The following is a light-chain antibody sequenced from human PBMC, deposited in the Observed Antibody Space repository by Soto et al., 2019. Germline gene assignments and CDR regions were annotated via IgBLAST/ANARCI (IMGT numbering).Light chain of an antibody. CDR3: QQSDSTPYT. Sequence: DIQMTQSPSSLSASVGDRVTITCRASQSISHYLNWYQQKPGKAPKLLMYVASSLQSGVPSRFSGSGSGTDFTLTITSLQPEDFASYYCQQSDSTPYTFGQGTKLEIK. CDR1: QSISHY. V-gene: IGKV1-39*01. CDR2: VAS. J-gene: IGKJ2*01.